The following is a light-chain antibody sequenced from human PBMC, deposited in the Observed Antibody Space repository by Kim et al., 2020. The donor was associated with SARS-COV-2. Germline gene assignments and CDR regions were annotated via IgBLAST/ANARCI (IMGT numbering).Light chain of an antibody. CDR2: KAS. CDR1: QSISTW. CDR3: QQYNSWYT. V-gene: IGKV1-5*03. J-gene: IGKJ2*01. Sequence: RSASVGDRVTITCRASQSISTWLAWYQQKPGKAPKLLIYKASSLDFGVPSRFSGSGSGTEFTLTISSLQPDDFATYYCQQYNSWYTFGQGTKLEI.